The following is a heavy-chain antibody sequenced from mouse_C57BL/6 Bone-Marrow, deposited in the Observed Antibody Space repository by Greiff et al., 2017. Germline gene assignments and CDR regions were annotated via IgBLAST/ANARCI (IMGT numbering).Heavy chain of an antibody. V-gene: IGHV1-55*01. CDR3: ASRSSGYYAMDY. CDR2: IYPGSGST. J-gene: IGHJ4*01. Sequence: VQLQQSGAELVKPGASVKMSCKASGYTFTSYWITWVKQRPGQGLEWIGDIYPGSGSTNYNEKFKSKATLTVDTSSSTAYMQLSSLTSEDSAVYYCASRSSGYYAMDYWGQGTSVTVSS. CDR1: GYTFTSYW. D-gene: IGHD3-2*02.